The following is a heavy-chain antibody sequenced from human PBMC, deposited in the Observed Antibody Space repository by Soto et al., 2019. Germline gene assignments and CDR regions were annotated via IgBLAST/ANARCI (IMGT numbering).Heavy chain of an antibody. CDR3: ARAEMTTTRAFDI. V-gene: IGHV4-59*01. Sequence: SETLSLTCTVSGGSISNYYWSWIRQPPGKGLEWIGYVYYSGSTKDNPSPKSRVTISVDTSKNQFSLKLSSVTAADTAVYFCARAEMTTTRAFDIWGQGTMVTVSS. J-gene: IGHJ3*02. D-gene: IGHD4-4*01. CDR1: GGSISNYY. CDR2: VYYSGST.